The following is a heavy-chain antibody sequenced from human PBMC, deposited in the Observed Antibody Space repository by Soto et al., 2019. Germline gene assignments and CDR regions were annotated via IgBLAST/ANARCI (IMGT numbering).Heavy chain of an antibody. Sequence: SETLSLTCTVSGGSISSGGYYWSWIRQHPGKGLEWIGYIYYSGSTYYNPSLKSRVTISVDTSKNQFSLKLSSVTAADTAVYYCARGRLLYSSSWEYFDYWGQGTLVTVS. D-gene: IGHD6-13*01. J-gene: IGHJ4*02. CDR2: IYYSGST. V-gene: IGHV4-31*03. CDR1: GGSISSGGYY. CDR3: ARGRLLYSSSWEYFDY.